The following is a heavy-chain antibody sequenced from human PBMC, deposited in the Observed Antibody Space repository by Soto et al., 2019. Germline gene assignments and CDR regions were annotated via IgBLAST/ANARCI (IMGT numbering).Heavy chain of an antibody. V-gene: IGHV4-59*01. J-gene: IGHJ3*01. Sequence: PSQTLCLSCTGAGGPSGRYGGSWIRQPPGKGLEWIGYMYNSGSTIYNPSLESRATISVDTSKNQFSLKLTSVTAADTAVYYCARVWGGAFDFWGQGTMVTVSS. CDR3: ARVWGGAFDF. CDR1: GGPSGRYG. D-gene: IGHD1-26*01. CDR2: MYNSGST.